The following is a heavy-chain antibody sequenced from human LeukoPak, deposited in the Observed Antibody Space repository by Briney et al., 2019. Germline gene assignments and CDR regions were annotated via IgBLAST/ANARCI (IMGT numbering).Heavy chain of an antibody. CDR1: GYILTKYA. D-gene: IGHD6-19*01. Sequence: EASVKVSCKASGYILTKYAIHWVRQAPGQRLEWMGWINAGNGNTKYSQKIQGRVTLTRDTPASTAYMEVSSLRSEDTAMYYCARGIEASSGWYVIDYWGQGTLVTVSS. CDR3: ARGIEASSGWYVIDY. V-gene: IGHV1-3*01. J-gene: IGHJ4*02. CDR2: INAGNGNT.